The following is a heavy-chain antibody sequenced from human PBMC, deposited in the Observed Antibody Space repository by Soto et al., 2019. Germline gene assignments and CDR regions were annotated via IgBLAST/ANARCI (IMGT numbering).Heavy chain of an antibody. D-gene: IGHD5-12*01. Sequence: QVQLQESGPGLVKPSETLAVTCTVSGGSVSSGSYYWSGIRQPPGKGLEWVGCISDTGSGDYNPSLKSRVTISVDTSKRQFALRLTSVTAADTAVYYCARADSGYDPLGMDVWGQGTTVTVSS. J-gene: IGHJ6*01. V-gene: IGHV4-61*01. CDR1: GGSVSSGSYY. CDR2: ISDTGSG. CDR3: ARADSGYDPLGMDV.